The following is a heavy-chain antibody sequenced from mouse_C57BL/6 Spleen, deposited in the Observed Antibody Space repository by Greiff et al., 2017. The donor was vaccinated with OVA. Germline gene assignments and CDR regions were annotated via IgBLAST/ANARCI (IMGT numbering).Heavy chain of an antibody. CDR3: ARDGGPFAY. V-gene: IGHV3-6*01. J-gene: IGHJ3*01. Sequence: VQLQQSGPGLVKPSQSLSLTCSVTGYSITSGYYWNWIRQFPGNKLEWMGYISYDGSNNYNPSLKNRISITRDTSKNQFFLKLNSVTTEDTATYYCARDGGPFAYWGQGTLVTVSA. CDR2: ISYDGSN. CDR1: GYSITSGYY.